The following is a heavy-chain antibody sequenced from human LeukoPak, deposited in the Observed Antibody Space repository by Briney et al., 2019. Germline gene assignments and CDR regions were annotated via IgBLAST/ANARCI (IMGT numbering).Heavy chain of an antibody. CDR2: INHSGST. CDR1: GDFFSGYY. D-gene: IGHD2-8*01. CDR3: ATENGFNNY. J-gene: IGHJ4*02. Sequence: SETLSLTCAVYGDFFSGYYWSWIRQPPGKGLEWIGEINHSGSTNYNPSLKSRVTISLDTSKNQFSLKLSSVTAADTAVYYCATENGFNNYWGQGTLVTVSS. V-gene: IGHV4-34*01.